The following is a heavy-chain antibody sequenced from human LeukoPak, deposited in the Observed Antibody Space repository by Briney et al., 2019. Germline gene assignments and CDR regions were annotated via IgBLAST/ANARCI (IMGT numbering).Heavy chain of an antibody. D-gene: IGHD3-22*01. V-gene: IGHV3-21*01. CDR3: ARDYYDSSGYYFESYYYYGMDV. CDR1: GFTFSSYS. Sequence: GGFLRLSCAASGFTFSSYSMNWVRQAPGKGLEWVSSISSSSSYIYYADSVKGRFTISRDNSKNTLYLQMNSLRAEDTAVYYCARDYYDSSGYYFESYYYYGMDVWGQGTTVTVSS. CDR2: ISSSSSYI. J-gene: IGHJ6*02.